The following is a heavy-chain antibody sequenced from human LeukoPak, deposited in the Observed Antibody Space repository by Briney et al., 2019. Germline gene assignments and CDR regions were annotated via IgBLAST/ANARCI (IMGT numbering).Heavy chain of an antibody. CDR2: IYYSGST. J-gene: IGHJ3*02. CDR3: ARSNYGARFDI. D-gene: IGHD3-10*01. V-gene: IGHV4-59*01. CDR1: GGSISSYY. Sequence: PSETLSLTCTVSGGSISSYYWSWIRQPPGKGLEWIGYIYYSGSTKYNPSLKSRVTISVDTSKNQFSLKLSSVTAADTAVYYCARSNYGARFDIWGQGTMVTVSS.